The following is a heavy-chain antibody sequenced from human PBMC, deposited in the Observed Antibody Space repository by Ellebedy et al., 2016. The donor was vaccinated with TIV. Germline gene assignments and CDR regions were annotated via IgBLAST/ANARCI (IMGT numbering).Heavy chain of an antibody. CDR2: ISRDGSTT. CDR3: ARGGGFYGPDY. D-gene: IGHD3-16*01. J-gene: IGHJ4*02. CDR1: GFTFSSYG. V-gene: IGHV3-74*01. Sequence: PGGSLRLSCAASGFTFSSYGMNWVRQDPGKGLVWVSRISRDGSTTTYADSVEGRFSISRDSAKNTLYLQMNSLRVEDTAVYYCARGGGFYGPDYWGQGTLVTVSS.